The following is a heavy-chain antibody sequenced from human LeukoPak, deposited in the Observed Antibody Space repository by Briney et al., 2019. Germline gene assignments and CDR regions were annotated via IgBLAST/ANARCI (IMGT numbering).Heavy chain of an antibody. Sequence: PSETLSLTCSVSGGSISSGHYYWSWIRQPPGKGLEWIGYMFYSGGTAYNPSLTSRVIVSIDTSKNQFSLNLSSVTAADTAVYYCARAPRGGYGDHYFDYWGQGTLVTVSS. CDR3: ARAPRGGYGDHYFDY. CDR1: GGSISSGHYY. J-gene: IGHJ4*02. D-gene: IGHD4-17*01. V-gene: IGHV4-30-4*01. CDR2: MFYSGGT.